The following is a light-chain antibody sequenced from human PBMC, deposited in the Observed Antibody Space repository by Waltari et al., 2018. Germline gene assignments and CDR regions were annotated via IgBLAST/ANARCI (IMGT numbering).Light chain of an antibody. CDR2: GAS. CDR1: QSSTSNY. J-gene: IGKJ1*01. Sequence: EIVLTQSPGTLSLSPGDSATLSCRASQSSTSNYIAWYQQQRGQAPRLLIHGASRRATGIPDRFSGSGSGTEFTLTSRRLEPEDCVVYYCQQYEASPQTFGQGTRVDIK. CDR3: QQYEASPQT. V-gene: IGKV3-20*01.